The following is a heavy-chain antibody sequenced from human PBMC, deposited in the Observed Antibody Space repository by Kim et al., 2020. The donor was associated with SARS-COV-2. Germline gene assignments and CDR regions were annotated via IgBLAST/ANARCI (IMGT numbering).Heavy chain of an antibody. D-gene: IGHD3-9*01. J-gene: IGHJ6*02. CDR3: ARRGRYFDWLSSHYGMDV. V-gene: IGHV1-18*04. CDR2: ISAYNGNT. CDR1: GYTFTSYG. Sequence: ASVKVSCKASGYTFTSYGISWVRQAPGQGLEWMGWISAYNGNTNYAQKLQGRVTMTTDTSTSTAYMELRSLRSDDTAVYYCARRGRYFDWLSSHYGMDVWGQGTTVTVSS.